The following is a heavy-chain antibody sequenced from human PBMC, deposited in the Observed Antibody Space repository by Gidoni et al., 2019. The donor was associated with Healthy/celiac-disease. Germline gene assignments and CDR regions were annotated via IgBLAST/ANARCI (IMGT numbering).Heavy chain of an antibody. Sequence: VQLVQSGAEVKKPGESLRISCRGSGYIFTNYWITWVRQMPGKGLEWMGRIDPSNSYNNYSPSFQGHVTISADRSTSTAYLQWSSLKASDTAMYYCAMMTSSSSFDYWGQGTLVTVSS. D-gene: IGHD6-6*01. V-gene: IGHV5-10-1*03. CDR2: IDPSNSYN. J-gene: IGHJ4*02. CDR3: AMMTSSSSFDY. CDR1: GYIFTNYW.